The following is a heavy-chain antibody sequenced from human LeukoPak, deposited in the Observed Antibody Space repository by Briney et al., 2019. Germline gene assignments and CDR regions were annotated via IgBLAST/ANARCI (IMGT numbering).Heavy chain of an antibody. Sequence: SETLSLTCAVYGGSFSGYYWSWIRQPPGKGLEWIGEINHSGSTNYNPSLKSRVTISVDTSKNQFSLKLSSVTAADTAVYYCARRRDYHDSSGYYGSWYFDYWGQGTLVTVSS. J-gene: IGHJ4*02. D-gene: IGHD3-22*01. CDR3: ARRRDYHDSSGYYGSWYFDY. CDR1: GGSFSGYY. CDR2: INHSGST. V-gene: IGHV4-34*01.